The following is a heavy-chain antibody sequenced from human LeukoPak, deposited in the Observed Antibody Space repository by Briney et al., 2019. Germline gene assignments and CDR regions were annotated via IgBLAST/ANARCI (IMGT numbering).Heavy chain of an antibody. CDR3: ARERGRWRDVDY. Sequence: SETLSLTCTVSGGSISSGDYYWSWIRQPPGKGLEWIGYIYYSGSTYYNPSLKSRVTISVDTSKNRFSLKLSSVTAADTAVYYCARERGRWRDVDYWGQGTLVTVSS. CDR1: GGSISSGDYY. J-gene: IGHJ4*02. V-gene: IGHV4-30-4*01. D-gene: IGHD5-24*01. CDR2: IYYSGST.